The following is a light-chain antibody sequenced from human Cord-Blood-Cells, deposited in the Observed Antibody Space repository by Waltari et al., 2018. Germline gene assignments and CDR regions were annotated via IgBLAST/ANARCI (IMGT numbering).Light chain of an antibody. Sequence: QSALTQPPSASGSPGQSVTISCTGTSSDVGGYNYVSWYQRHPDKAPKLMIYEVSKRPSGFPDRFSGTKSGNTASLTVSGLQAEDEADYYCSSYAGSNNWVFGGGTKLTVL. J-gene: IGLJ3*02. CDR2: EVS. CDR3: SSYAGSNNWV. V-gene: IGLV2-8*01. CDR1: SSDVGGYNY.